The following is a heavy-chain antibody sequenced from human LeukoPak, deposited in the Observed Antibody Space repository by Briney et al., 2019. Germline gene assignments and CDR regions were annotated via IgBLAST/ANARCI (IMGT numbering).Heavy chain of an antibody. CDR2: INPSGGST. CDR3: AILAMVRGAPLFDY. Sequence: ASVKVSCKASGYTFTSYYMHWVRQAPGQGLERMGIINPSGGSTSYAQKFQGRVTMTRDMSTSTVYMELSSLRSEDTAVYYCAILAMVRGAPLFDYWGQGTLVTVSS. CDR1: GYTFTSYY. J-gene: IGHJ4*02. D-gene: IGHD3-10*01. V-gene: IGHV1-46*01.